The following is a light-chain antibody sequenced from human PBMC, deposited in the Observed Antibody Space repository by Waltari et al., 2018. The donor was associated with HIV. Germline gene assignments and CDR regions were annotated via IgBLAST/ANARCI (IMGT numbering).Light chain of an antibody. CDR2: GGT. CDR3: CSYASLVI. V-gene: IGLV2-23*01. Sequence: QSALTQPASVSGSPGKSLTLSCTGTSRYVGSYNLVSWYQQPPGKAPQLMIYGGTKRPSGVSNRFSGSKAGNTASLTISGLQAEDEADYYCCSYASLVIFGGGTKLTVL. CDR1: SRYVGSYNL. J-gene: IGLJ2*01.